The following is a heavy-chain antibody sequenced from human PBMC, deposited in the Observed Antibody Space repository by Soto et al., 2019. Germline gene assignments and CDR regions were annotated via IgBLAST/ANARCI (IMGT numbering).Heavy chain of an antibody. V-gene: IGHV1-2*02. J-gene: IGHJ4*02. CDR1: GYTFTGNY. D-gene: IGHD2-21*02. CDR2: INPRSGGT. CDR3: VRGGGVDVVTPTRVVFDY. Sequence: QVQLVQSGAEVKKPGASVKVSCKASGYTFTGNYIHWVRQAPGQGPEWMAWINPRSGGTDYAQKFQGRVTITRDTSSTTAYLDLGRLTSDDTAMYYCVRGGGVDVVTPTRVVFDYWGQGTLLTVSS.